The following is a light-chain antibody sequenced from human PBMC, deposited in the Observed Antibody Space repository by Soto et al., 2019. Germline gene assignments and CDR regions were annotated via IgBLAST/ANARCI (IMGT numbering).Light chain of an antibody. CDR3: QQYGTSPIT. J-gene: IGKJ5*01. CDR1: QTVTSSY. V-gene: IGKV3-20*01. CDR2: GAS. Sequence: EIVLTQSPGTLSLSPGERATLSCRASQTVTSSYLAWYQQKPGQAPRLLIYGASSRATGIPDRFSGSGSGTDFTLTISRLEPEDFAVYYCQQYGTSPITFGQGTRLEIK.